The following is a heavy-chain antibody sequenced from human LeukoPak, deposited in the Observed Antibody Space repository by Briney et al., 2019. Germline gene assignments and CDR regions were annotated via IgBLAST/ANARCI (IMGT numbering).Heavy chain of an antibody. CDR2: IYSSGST. CDR1: GGSISSGGYY. D-gene: IGHD3-22*01. V-gene: IGHV4-31*03. J-gene: IGHJ5*02. CDR3: ARPYYYDSRIDP. Sequence: SETLSLTCTVSGGSISSGGYYWSWIRQHPGKGLEWIGYIYSSGSTYYNPSLKSRVTISIDTSKNQFSLKLSSVTAADTAVYYCARPYYYDSRIDPWGQGALVTVSS.